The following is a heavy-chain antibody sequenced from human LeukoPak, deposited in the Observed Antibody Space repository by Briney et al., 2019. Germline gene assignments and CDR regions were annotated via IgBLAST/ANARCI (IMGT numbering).Heavy chain of an antibody. D-gene: IGHD3-3*01. J-gene: IGHJ5*02. Sequence: SETLSLTCSVSGGSISNYYWTWIRQPAGKGLEWIGRIHTGGSTNYNPSLKSRVTMSVDTSKNQFSLKLSSVTAADTAVYYCARGVNYDFWSGYSPTNWFDPWGQGTLVTVSS. CDR1: GGSISNYY. CDR2: IHTGGST. CDR3: ARGVNYDFWSGYSPTNWFDP. V-gene: IGHV4-4*07.